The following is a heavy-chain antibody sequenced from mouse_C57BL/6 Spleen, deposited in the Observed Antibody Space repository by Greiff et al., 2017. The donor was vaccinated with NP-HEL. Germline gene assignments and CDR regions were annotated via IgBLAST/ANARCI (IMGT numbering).Heavy chain of an antibody. J-gene: IGHJ2*01. D-gene: IGHD2-12*01. Sequence: QVQLQQSGAELVKPGASVKLSCKASGYTFTSYWMQWVKQRPGQGLEWIGEIDPSDSYTNYNHKFKGKATLTVDTSSSTAYMQLSSLTSEDSAVYYCARGYYSNDEDDWGQSTTLTVSS. V-gene: IGHV1-50*01. CDR2: IDPSDSYT. CDR3: ARGYYSNDEDD. CDR1: GYTFTSYW.